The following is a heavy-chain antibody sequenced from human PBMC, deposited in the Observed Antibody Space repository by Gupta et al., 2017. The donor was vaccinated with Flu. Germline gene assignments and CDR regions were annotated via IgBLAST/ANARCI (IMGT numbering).Heavy chain of an antibody. V-gene: IGHV3-9*01. J-gene: IGHJ4*02. Sequence: MHWVRQAPGKGLEWVSGISWNSGSIGYADSVKGRFTISRDNAKNSLYLQMNSLRAEDTAFYYCAKDTLTYGVRWYFDYWGQGTLITVSS. D-gene: IGHD3-10*01. CDR3: AKDTLTYGVRWYFDY. CDR2: ISWNSGSI.